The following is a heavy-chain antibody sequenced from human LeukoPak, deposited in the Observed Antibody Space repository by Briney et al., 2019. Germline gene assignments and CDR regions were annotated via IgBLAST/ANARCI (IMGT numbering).Heavy chain of an antibody. CDR3: ARHGPGFTSSPGPDY. Sequence: GDSLKISCKGSGYSFTSYWIGWVRQIPGKGLEWMGIIHPGDSDTRYSPSFQGQVTISADKSINTAYLQWSSLKASDTAMYYCARHGPGFTSSPGPDYWGQGTLVTVSS. V-gene: IGHV5-51*01. J-gene: IGHJ4*02. D-gene: IGHD3-10*01. CDR1: GYSFTSYW. CDR2: IHPGDSDT.